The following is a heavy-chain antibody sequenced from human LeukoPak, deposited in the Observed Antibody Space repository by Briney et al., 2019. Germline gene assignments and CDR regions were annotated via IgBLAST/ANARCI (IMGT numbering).Heavy chain of an antibody. D-gene: IGHD3-10*01. CDR3: AREHTYYFGSQTSTLDV. J-gene: IGHJ6*02. Sequence: PSETLSLTCTVSGGSISSGGYYWSWIRQPPGEGLEWIGYIYYTGSVDYNPSLKSRLTISLDTSKNQFSLKLNSVTAADTAVYYCAREHTYYFGSQTSTLDVWGQGTAVTVSS. V-gene: IGHV4-30-4*01. CDR2: IYYTGSV. CDR1: GGSISSGGYY.